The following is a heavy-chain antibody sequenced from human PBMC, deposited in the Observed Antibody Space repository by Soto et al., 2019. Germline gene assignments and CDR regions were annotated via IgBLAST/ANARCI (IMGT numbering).Heavy chain of an antibody. CDR3: ARNWNLALVPAAYFDS. D-gene: IGHD2-2*01. V-gene: IGHV4-39*01. CDR2: VYYTGTT. Sequence: SETLSLTCTVSNFSVLTSIYYWAWIRQPPGKGLEWVGTVYYTGTTYYNPSLQSRVTISIDTSKNQFSLNLNSVTAADTAVYYCARNWNLALVPAAYFDSWGQGTQVTVSS. CDR1: NFSVLTSIYY. J-gene: IGHJ4*02.